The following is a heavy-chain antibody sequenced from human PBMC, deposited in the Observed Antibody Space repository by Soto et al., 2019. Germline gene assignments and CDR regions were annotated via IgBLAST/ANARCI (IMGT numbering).Heavy chain of an antibody. J-gene: IGHJ4*02. CDR3: AGSIAAAGTFGPQGY. D-gene: IGHD6-13*01. Sequence: LRLSFAASGFTFSSYAMSWVRQAPGKGLEWVSAISGSGGSTYYADSVKGRFTISRDNSKNTLYLQMNSLRAEDTAVYYCAGSIAAAGTFGPQGYWGQGTLVTVSS. V-gene: IGHV3-23*01. CDR1: GFTFSSYA. CDR2: ISGSGGST.